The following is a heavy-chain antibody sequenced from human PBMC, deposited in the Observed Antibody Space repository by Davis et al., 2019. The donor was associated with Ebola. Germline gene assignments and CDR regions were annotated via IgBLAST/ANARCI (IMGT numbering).Heavy chain of an antibody. D-gene: IGHD6-13*01. CDR1: AGTFSSYA. CDR3: ARDGIAAALVDYYYYGMDV. V-gene: IGHV1-2*02. J-gene: IGHJ6*02. Sequence: ASVKVSCKASAGTFSSYAISWVRQAPGQGLEWMGWINPNSGGTNYAQKFQGRVTMTRDTSISTAYMELSRLRSDDTAVYYCARDGIAAALVDYYYYGMDVWGQGTTVTVSS. CDR2: INPNSGGT.